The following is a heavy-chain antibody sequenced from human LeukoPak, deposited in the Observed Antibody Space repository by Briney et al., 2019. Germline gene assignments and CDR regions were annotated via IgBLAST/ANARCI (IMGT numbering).Heavy chain of an antibody. CDR1: GYTFTSYG. Sequence: GASVKVSCKASGYTFTSYGISWVRQAPGQGLEWMGWISAYNGNTNYAQKLQGRVTMTTDTSTSTAYMELRSPRSDDMAVYYCAREGYSSGWYDGVYYYYYMDVWGKGTTVTVSS. V-gene: IGHV1-18*03. J-gene: IGHJ6*03. CDR3: AREGYSSGWYDGVYYYYYMDV. CDR2: ISAYNGNT. D-gene: IGHD6-19*01.